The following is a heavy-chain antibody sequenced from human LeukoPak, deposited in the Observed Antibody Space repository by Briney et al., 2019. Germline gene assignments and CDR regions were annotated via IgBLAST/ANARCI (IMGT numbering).Heavy chain of an antibody. J-gene: IGHJ4*02. D-gene: IGHD1-1*01. Sequence: GASLKISCKGSGSRFTSYWIAWVRQMPGKGLEWMGIIFPGSSYTKYSPAFQGQVTISVDRSINTAYLQWSSLRASDTAMYYCARHLREGQLERRFDVWGQGTPVTVSS. CDR3: ARHLREGQLERRFDV. CDR1: GSRFTSYW. CDR2: IFPGSSYT. V-gene: IGHV5-51*01.